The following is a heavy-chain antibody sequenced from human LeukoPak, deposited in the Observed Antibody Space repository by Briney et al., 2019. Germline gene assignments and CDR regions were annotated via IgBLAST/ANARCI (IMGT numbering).Heavy chain of an antibody. CDR1: GGSISSGGYY. CDR3: AREGYSNNWFDP. CDR2: IYYSGST. J-gene: IGHJ5*02. Sequence: SETLSLTCTVSGGSISSGGYYWSWIRQHPGKGLEWIGYIYYSGSTYYHPSLKSRVTISVDTSKNQFSLELSSVTAADTAVYYCAREGYSNNWFDPWGQGTLVTVSS. D-gene: IGHD5-24*01. V-gene: IGHV4-31*03.